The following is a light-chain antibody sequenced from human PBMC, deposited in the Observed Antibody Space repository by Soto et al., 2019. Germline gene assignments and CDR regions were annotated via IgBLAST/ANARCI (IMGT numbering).Light chain of an antibody. Sequence: EIVLTQSPGTLSLSPGETATLSCRASQTIGSTYLAWYQHKPGQAPRLLIFGTSSRATGIPDRFSGSGSGTDVTLTNSRLEPDDFAVYYCQQYASSPLLTFGGGTRVEIK. V-gene: IGKV3-20*01. CDR1: QTIGSTY. CDR2: GTS. CDR3: QQYASSPLLT. J-gene: IGKJ4*01.